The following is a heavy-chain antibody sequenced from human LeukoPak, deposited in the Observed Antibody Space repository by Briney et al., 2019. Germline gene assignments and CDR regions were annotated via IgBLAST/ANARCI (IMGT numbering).Heavy chain of an antibody. CDR2: ISTSAGTL. Sequence: GGSLRLSCAASGFTFSDYYMTWLRQALGKGLEWLSYISTSAGTLYYADAVKGRFTISRDNAKNSLYLQMNSLRAEDTGVYYCARDAIDSSGFDFDYWGQGTLVTVSS. J-gene: IGHJ4*02. CDR3: ARDAIDSSGFDFDY. CDR1: GFTFSDYY. V-gene: IGHV3-11*01. D-gene: IGHD3-22*01.